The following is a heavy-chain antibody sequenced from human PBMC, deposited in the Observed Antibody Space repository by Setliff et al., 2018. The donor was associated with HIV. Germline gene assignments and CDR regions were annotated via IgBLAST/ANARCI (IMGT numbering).Heavy chain of an antibody. D-gene: IGHD2-2*01. CDR1: AFTVSGKW. Sequence: ASVKVSCVASAFTVSGKWMGWVRQAPGKGLEWVSVINIDDTTYYGDSVKGRFSISRDNSKNTLNLQMNSLSAEDTALYYCSTSSRGWGPDGFDIWGQGAMVTVSS. CDR2: INIDDTT. CDR3: STSSRGWGPDGFDI. J-gene: IGHJ3*02. V-gene: IGHV3-53*05.